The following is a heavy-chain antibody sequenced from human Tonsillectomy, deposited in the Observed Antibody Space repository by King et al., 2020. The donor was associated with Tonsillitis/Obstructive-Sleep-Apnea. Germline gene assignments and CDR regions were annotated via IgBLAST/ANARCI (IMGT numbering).Heavy chain of an antibody. CDR3: ATETYSGSYSGFYFDY. J-gene: IGHJ4*02. CDR2: FDPEDGET. D-gene: IGHD1-26*01. Sequence: VQLVQSGAEVKKPGASVKVSCKVSGYTLTELSMHWVRQAPGKGLEWMGGFDPEDGETIYAQRFQGRVTMTEDTSTDTAYMELSSLRSEDTAMYYCATETYSGSYSGFYFDYWGQGTLVTVSS. CDR1: GYTLTELS. V-gene: IGHV1-24*01.